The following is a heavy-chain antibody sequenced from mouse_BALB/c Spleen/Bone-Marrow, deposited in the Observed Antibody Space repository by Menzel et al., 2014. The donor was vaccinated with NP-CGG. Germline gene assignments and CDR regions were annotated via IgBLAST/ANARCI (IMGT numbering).Heavy chain of an antibody. CDR2: INTYNGNT. CDR1: GYTFTDYP. V-gene: IGHV1-67*01. CDR3: ARLSPHPEFDY. Sequence: QVQLQQSGPEVVRPGVSVKISCKGSGYTFTDYPMHWVKQSHVKSLEWIGLINTYNGNTNYNQKFKGKATMTVDKSSSTAYMGRARLTSDDSAIYYCARLSPHPEFDYWGQGTTLTVSS. J-gene: IGHJ2*01. D-gene: IGHD6-2*01.